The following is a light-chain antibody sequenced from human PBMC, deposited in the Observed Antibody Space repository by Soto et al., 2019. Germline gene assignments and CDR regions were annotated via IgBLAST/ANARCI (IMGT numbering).Light chain of an antibody. CDR3: QQYINTSPRT. CDR2: GAS. J-gene: IGKJ4*01. V-gene: IGKV3-15*01. CDR1: HSVSSN. Sequence: PQSPPTLSASQGERATLSCRASHSVSSNLAWYQQKPGQAPRLLIYGASTRATGIPARFSGSGSGTELTLTTSGRLPEEYAANYCQQYINTSPRTFGGGTKVDIK.